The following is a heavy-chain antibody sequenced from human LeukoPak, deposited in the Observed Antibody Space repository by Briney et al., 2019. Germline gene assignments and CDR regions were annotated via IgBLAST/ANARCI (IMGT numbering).Heavy chain of an antibody. V-gene: IGHV1-2*02. J-gene: IGHJ3*01. Sequence: GASVKVSCKASGYTFTDYYVHWMRQAPGQGLEWMGSINLNSGDTRYAQRFQGRLTVTRDTSISTAYMDLNGLRSDDTAVYYCARDSIEAPGLVFDFWGQGTMVTISS. CDR1: GYTFTDYY. CDR2: INLNSGDT. D-gene: IGHD6-13*01. CDR3: ARDSIEAPGLVFDF.